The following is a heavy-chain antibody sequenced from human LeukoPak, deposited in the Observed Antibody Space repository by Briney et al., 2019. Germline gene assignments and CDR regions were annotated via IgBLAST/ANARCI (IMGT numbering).Heavy chain of an antibody. J-gene: IGHJ6*03. V-gene: IGHV1-18*01. D-gene: IGHD2-2*01. CDR1: GYTFLSHG. Sequence: ASVKVSCKASGYTFLSHGFSWVRQAPGQGLEWMGWTSANNRNTNYAQRLQGRVTMTTDTSTNTAYMELRTLRSDDTAVYYCARSQAVVSSPLYYYYMDVWGNGTTIIVSS. CDR3: ARSQAVVSSPLYYYYMDV. CDR2: TSANNRNT.